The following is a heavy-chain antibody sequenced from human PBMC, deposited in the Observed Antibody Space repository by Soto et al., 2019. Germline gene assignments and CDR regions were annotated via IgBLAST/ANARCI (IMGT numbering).Heavy chain of an antibody. CDR3: VKGEQWLVRGGYFDY. CDR1: GFTFSDYG. CDR2: ISYDGSNA. V-gene: IGHV3-30*18. Sequence: QVQLVESGGGVVQPGRSLRLSCAASGFTFSDYGMHWVRQAPGKGLEWVAVISYDGSNAYYADSVKGRFTISRDNSMNTLDLQMSSLRTEDTAVYYCVKGEQWLVRGGYFDYWGQGTLVTVTS. D-gene: IGHD6-19*01. J-gene: IGHJ4*02.